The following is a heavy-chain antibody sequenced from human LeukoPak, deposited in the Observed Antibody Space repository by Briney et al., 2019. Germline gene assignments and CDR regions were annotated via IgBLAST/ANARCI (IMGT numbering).Heavy chain of an antibody. Sequence: SQTLSLTCAVSGGSISRGGYSWSWIRQPPGKGLEWIGYFYYSGSTYYNPSLKSRVTISLDTSKNQFSLKLGSATAADTAVYYCASVRKGYCSSTSCYAKGYYYYYMDVWGKGTTVTISS. CDR2: FYYSGST. J-gene: IGHJ6*03. V-gene: IGHV4-30-4*07. CDR1: GGSISRGGYS. D-gene: IGHD2-2*01. CDR3: ASVRKGYCSSTSCYAKGYYYYYMDV.